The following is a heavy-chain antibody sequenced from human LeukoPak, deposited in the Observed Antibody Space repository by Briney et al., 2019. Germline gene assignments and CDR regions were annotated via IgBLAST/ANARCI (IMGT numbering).Heavy chain of an antibody. J-gene: IGHJ4*02. CDR2: ISYDGSNK. V-gene: IGHV3-30-3*01. D-gene: IGHD6-6*01. Sequence: GGSLRLSCAASGFTFSSYATHWVRQAPGKGLEWVAVISYDGSNKYYADSVKGRFTISRDNSKNTLYLQMNSLRAEDTAVYYCAIGGGSSSSEAGYWGQGTLVTVSS. CDR3: AIGGGSSSSEAGY. CDR1: GFTFSSYA.